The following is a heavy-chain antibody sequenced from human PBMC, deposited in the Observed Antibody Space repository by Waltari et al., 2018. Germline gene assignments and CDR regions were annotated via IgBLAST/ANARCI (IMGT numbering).Heavy chain of an antibody. Sequence: QMQLVQSGPEVKKPGTSVKVSCKASGFTFTSSAMQWVRQARGQRLEWIGWIVVGSGNTNYAQKFQERVTITRDMSTSTAYMELSSLRSEDTAVYYCAAGVYDSSGYYYYYYGMDVWGQGTTVTVSS. CDR3: AAGVYDSSGYYYYYYGMDV. V-gene: IGHV1-58*02. J-gene: IGHJ6*02. CDR1: GFTFTSSA. D-gene: IGHD3-22*01. CDR2: IVVGSGNT.